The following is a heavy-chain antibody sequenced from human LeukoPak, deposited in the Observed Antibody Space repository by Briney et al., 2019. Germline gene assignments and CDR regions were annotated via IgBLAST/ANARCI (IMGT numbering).Heavy chain of an antibody. D-gene: IGHD3-22*01. CDR2: ITSDEKT. CDR1: GFTFINYA. CDR3: AKYCKLRGYYLGGYDY. J-gene: IGHJ4*01. Sequence: GGSLRLSCAASGFTFINYAMGWVRQAPGKGLEWVSAITSDEKTFYADSVKGRFTISRDNSKNTLHLQMNSLRAEDTAVYYCAKYCKLRGYYLGGYDYWGHGTLVTVSS. V-gene: IGHV3-23*01.